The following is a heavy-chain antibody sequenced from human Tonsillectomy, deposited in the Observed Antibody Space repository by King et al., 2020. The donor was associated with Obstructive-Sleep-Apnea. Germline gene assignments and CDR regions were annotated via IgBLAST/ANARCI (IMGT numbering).Heavy chain of an antibody. CDR2: INSDGSST. Sequence: VQLVESGGGLVQPGGSLRLSCAASGFTFSSYWMHWVRHAPGKGLVWVSRINSDGSSTGYTDSVKGRFTISGDNAKNTLYLQMNSLRAEETAVYFCASGYFDWLPNYYFDSWGQGNLVTVSS. D-gene: IGHD3-9*01. J-gene: IGHJ4*02. V-gene: IGHV3-74*01. CDR3: ASGYFDWLPNYYFDS. CDR1: GFTFSSYW.